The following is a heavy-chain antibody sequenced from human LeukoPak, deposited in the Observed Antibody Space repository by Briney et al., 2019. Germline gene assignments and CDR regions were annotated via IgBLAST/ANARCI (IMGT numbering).Heavy chain of an antibody. V-gene: IGHV4-39*01. CDR3: ARRGVVSPVYAFDI. CDR1: GGSIRTSSYH. D-gene: IGHD5/OR15-5a*01. CDR2: IYYSDAT. J-gene: IGHJ3*02. Sequence: SETLSLTCTVSGGSIRTSSYHWGWIRQPPGKGLEAIGTIYYSDATYYSPSLSSRVTISRDTSRNQFFLQLASVTAADTAMYYCARRGVVSPVYAFDIWGQGTMVTVSP.